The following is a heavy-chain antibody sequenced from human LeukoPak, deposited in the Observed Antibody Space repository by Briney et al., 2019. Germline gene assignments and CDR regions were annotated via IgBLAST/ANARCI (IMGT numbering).Heavy chain of an antibody. D-gene: IGHD4-23*01. V-gene: IGHV3-23*01. J-gene: IGHJ4*02. CDR1: EFTLSTYA. Sequence: GGSLRLSCAASEFTLSTYAMNWVRQAPGKGLEWVSTISGRWTNYADSVKGRFTISRDNSKNTLYLQMNSLRVEDTAVYYCARDWDYGGTSGMPCYWGQGTLVTVSS. CDR2: ISGRWT. CDR3: ARDWDYGGTSGMPCY.